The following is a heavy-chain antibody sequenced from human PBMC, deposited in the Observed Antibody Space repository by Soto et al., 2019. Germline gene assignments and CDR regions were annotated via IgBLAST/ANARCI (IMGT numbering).Heavy chain of an antibody. Sequence: QVQLVQSGAEEKKPGASVKVSCKASGYTFTSYAMHWVRQAPGQRLEWMGWINAGNGNTKYSQKFQGRVTITRDTSASTAYMELSSLRSEDTAVYYCARVASSGWSLDYWGQGTLVTVSS. D-gene: IGHD6-19*01. CDR1: GYTFTSYA. CDR2: INAGNGNT. V-gene: IGHV1-3*05. J-gene: IGHJ4*02. CDR3: ARVASSGWSLDY.